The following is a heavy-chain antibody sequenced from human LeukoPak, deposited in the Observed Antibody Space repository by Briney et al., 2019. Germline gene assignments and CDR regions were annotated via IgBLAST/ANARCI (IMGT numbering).Heavy chain of an antibody. CDR1: GFTFSSYE. D-gene: IGHD5-18*01. J-gene: IGHJ4*02. CDR3: AKYRWIQLWPIFDY. Sequence: GGSLRLSCAASGFTFSSYEMNWVRQAPGKGLEWVSYISSSGSTIYYADSVKGRFTISRDNAKNSLYLQMNSLRAEDTAVYYCAKYRWIQLWPIFDYWGQGTLVTVSS. CDR2: ISSSGSTI. V-gene: IGHV3-48*03.